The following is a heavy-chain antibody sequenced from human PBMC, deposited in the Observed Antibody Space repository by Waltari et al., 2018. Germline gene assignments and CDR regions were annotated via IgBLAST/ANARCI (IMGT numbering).Heavy chain of an antibody. Sequence: QLQLRQSGPGVVKPSETLSLTCRVPGDPIRPNGYQWGWIRQPPGKGLEWIGSIFYSGATYYNPSLKSRVTMSIDTSKNQISLTLNSVTASDTAVFYCAGGYSSGWYAFWGQGTLVTVPS. CDR1: GDPIRPNGYQ. D-gene: IGHD6-19*01. CDR3: AGGYSSGWYAF. V-gene: IGHV4-39*01. J-gene: IGHJ5*01. CDR2: IFYSGAT.